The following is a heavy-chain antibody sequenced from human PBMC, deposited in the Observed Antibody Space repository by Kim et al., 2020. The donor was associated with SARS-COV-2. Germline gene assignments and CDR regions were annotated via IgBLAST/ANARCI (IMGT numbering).Heavy chain of an antibody. J-gene: IGHJ3*02. Sequence: GGSLRLSCAASGFTFSSYGMHWVRQAPGKGLEWVAVISYDGSNKYYADSVKGRFTISRDNSKNTLYLQMNSLRAEDTAVYYCANLKVLLWFGESNDAFDIWGQGTMVTVSS. CDR3: ANLKVLLWFGESNDAFDI. CDR2: ISYDGSNK. V-gene: IGHV3-30*18. D-gene: IGHD3-10*01. CDR1: GFTFSSYG.